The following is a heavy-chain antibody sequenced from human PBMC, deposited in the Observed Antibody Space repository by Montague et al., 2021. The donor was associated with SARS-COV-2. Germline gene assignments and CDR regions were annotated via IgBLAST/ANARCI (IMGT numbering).Heavy chain of an antibody. CDR2: INRDGSVK. CDR3: ARDTTYNTGIYYDAFDV. V-gene: IGHV3-7*03. D-gene: IGHD1-26*01. CDR1: GFALNSYW. Sequence: LRLSCAASGFALNSYWMTWVRQAPGKGLEWVANINRDGSVKHFVDSVEGRFTISRDNAKNSLYLLMNSLRLEDTAVYYCARDTTYNTGIYYDAFDVWGQGTMVTVSS. J-gene: IGHJ3*01.